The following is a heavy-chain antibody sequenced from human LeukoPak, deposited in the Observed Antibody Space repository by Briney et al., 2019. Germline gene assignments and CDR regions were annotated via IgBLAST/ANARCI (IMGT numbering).Heavy chain of an antibody. V-gene: IGHV3-21*01. Sequence: SGGSLRLSCAASGFTFSSYSMTWVCQAPGKGLEWVSSISSSSSYIYYADSVKGRFTISRDNAKNSLYLQMNSLRAEDTAVYYCAREGYSSSWWPYYFDYWGQGTLVTVSS. CDR3: AREGYSSSWWPYYFDY. CDR2: ISSSSSYI. D-gene: IGHD6-13*01. J-gene: IGHJ4*02. CDR1: GFTFSSYS.